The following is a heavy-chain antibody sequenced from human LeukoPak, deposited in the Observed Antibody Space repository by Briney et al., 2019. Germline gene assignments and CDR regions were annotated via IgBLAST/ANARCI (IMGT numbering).Heavy chain of an antibody. J-gene: IGHJ4*02. CDR3: ARDHGGNSEFDY. Sequence: ASVKISCKVSGYTFTDYYMHWVQQAPGKELEWMGLVDPEDGETIYAEKFQGRVTITADTSIDTAYMELSSLRSEDTAVYYCARDHGGNSEFDYWGQGTLVTVSS. V-gene: IGHV1-69-2*01. CDR2: VDPEDGET. CDR1: GYTFTDYY. D-gene: IGHD4-23*01.